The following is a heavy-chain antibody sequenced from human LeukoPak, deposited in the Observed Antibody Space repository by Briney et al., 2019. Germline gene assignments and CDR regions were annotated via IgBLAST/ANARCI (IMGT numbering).Heavy chain of an antibody. V-gene: IGHV4-34*01. J-gene: IGHJ5*02. CDR1: GGSFSGYY. Sequence: PSETLSLTCAVYGGSFSGYYWSWIRQPPGKGLEWIGEINHSGSTNYNPSLRSRVTISVDTSKNQFSLKLSSVTAADTAVYYCAGGRTAGNWSDPWGQGTLVTVSS. CDR2: INHSGST. D-gene: IGHD1-1*01. CDR3: AGGRTAGNWSDP.